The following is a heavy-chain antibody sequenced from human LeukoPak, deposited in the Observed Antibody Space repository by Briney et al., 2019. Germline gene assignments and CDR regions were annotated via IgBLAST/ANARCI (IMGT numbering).Heavy chain of an antibody. CDR1: GFTFSSYG. CDR3: TTAFRWIIFPVA. Sequence: PGGSLRLSCAASGFTFSSYGMSWVRQAPGKRLEWVGRIKSKTDGGTTDYAAPVKDRFTISRDDSKNTLYLQMSSLKTEDTAVYYCTTAFRWIIFPVAWGQGTLVTVSS. CDR2: IKSKTDGGTT. J-gene: IGHJ4*02. V-gene: IGHV3-15*01. D-gene: IGHD5-12*01.